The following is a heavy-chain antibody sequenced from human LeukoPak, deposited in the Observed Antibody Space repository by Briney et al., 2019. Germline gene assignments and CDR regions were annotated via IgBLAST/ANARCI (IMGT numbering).Heavy chain of an antibody. D-gene: IGHD5/OR15-5a*01. Sequence: TGGSLRLSCAASGFTFSRYSMNWVRQAPRKGPEWVSVIFQNGATTYYADSVRGRFIISRDNSKNTVYLQMHNLRAEDTAVYYCAKDQTPDGLYDIDYWGQGTLVTVSS. CDR3: AKDQTPDGLYDIDY. CDR1: GFTFSRYS. V-gene: IGHV3-23*01. J-gene: IGHJ4*02. CDR2: IFQNGATT.